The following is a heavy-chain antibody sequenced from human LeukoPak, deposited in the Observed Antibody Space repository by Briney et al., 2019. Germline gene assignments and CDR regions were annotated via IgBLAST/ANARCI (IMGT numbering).Heavy chain of an antibody. J-gene: IGHJ5*02. Sequence: GGSLRLSCAASGFTFSSYAMHWVRQAPGKGLEYVSAISSNGGSTYYANSVKGRFTISRDNSKNTLYLQMGGLRAEDMAVYYCARAVEYYDFWSGYTNWFDPWGQGTLVTVSS. CDR3: ARAVEYYDFWSGYTNWFDP. CDR2: ISSNGGST. D-gene: IGHD3-3*01. V-gene: IGHV3-64*01. CDR1: GFTFSSYA.